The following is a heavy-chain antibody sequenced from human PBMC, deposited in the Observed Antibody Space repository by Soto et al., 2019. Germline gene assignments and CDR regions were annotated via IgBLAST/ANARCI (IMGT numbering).Heavy chain of an antibody. D-gene: IGHD2-15*01. J-gene: IGHJ6*04. CDR2: IYSGGST. CDR1: GFTVSSNY. CDR3: ARGPPYRYCSGGSCYGDPDLKMDV. V-gene: IGHV3-53*04. Sequence: PGGSLRLSCAASGFTVSSNYMSWVRQAPGKGLEWVSVIYSGGSTYYADSVKGRFTISRHNSKNTLYLQMNSLRAEDTAVYYCARGPPYRYCSGGSCYGDPDLKMDVWGKGTTVTVSS.